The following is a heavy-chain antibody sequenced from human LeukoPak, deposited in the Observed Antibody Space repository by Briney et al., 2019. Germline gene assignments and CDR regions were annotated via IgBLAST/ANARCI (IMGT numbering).Heavy chain of an antibody. V-gene: IGHV1-69*01. CDR3: AIYGDYGGGYFDY. Sequence: ASVKVSCKASGGTFSSYAISWVRQAPGQGLEWMGGIIPIFGTANYAQRFQGRVTITADESTSTAYMELSSLRSEDTAVYYCAIYGDYGGGYFDYWGQGTLVTVSS. D-gene: IGHD4-17*01. J-gene: IGHJ4*02. CDR2: IIPIFGTA. CDR1: GGTFSSYA.